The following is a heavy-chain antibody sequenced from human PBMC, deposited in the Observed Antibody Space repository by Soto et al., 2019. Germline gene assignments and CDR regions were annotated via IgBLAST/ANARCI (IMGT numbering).Heavy chain of an antibody. CDR3: ARRGGSSSFFDAS. CDR2: LDPSDSYI. V-gene: IGHV5-10-1*03. Sequence: EVQLVQSGAEVKKPGASLRISCQGSGYSFTISWISWVRQMPGEGLEWVGRLDPSDSYINYSSSFQGRVTISADKSISTASQHWSSLKASDTAMYYWARRGGSSSFFDASWGQGTLVTVSS. CDR1: GYSFTISW. D-gene: IGHD6-6*01. J-gene: IGHJ4*02.